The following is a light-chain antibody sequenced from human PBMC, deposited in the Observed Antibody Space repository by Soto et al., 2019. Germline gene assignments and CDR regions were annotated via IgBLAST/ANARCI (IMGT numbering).Light chain of an antibody. Sequence: GDRVTIPCRASQSISSWLAWYQQKPGKAPKLLIYDASSLESGVPSRFSGSGSGTEFTLTISSLQPDDSATYFCQQYNSYSWTFGQGTKVDI. CDR3: QQYNSYSWT. J-gene: IGKJ1*01. CDR1: QSISSW. CDR2: DAS. V-gene: IGKV1-5*01.